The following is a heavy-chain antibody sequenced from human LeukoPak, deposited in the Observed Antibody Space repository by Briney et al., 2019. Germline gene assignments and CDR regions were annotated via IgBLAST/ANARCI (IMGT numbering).Heavy chain of an antibody. Sequence: GGSLRLSCAASRFTFSNYGMHWVRQAPGKGLEWVALISYDGVNKYYADSVKGRFTISRDNSKNTLYLRMNSLRVEDTALYYCAKLRELVTYYYYYGLDVWGQGTTVTVSS. V-gene: IGHV3-30*18. J-gene: IGHJ6*02. CDR1: RFTFSNYG. D-gene: IGHD1-1*01. CDR3: AKLRELVTYYYYYGLDV. CDR2: ISYDGVNK.